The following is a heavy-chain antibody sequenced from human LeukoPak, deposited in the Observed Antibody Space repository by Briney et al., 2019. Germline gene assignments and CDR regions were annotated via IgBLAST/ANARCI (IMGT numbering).Heavy chain of an antibody. CDR2: VNPNSGDT. J-gene: IGHJ5*01. CDR1: GYPFTAYY. Sequence: GASVKVSCKASGYPFTAYYMHWVRQAPGQGLEWMGCVNPNSGDTNYAQKFQGSVTMTRDTSISTVYMELSRLRSDDTAVYYCARASGSYWWFDSWGQGTLVTVSS. D-gene: IGHD1-26*01. V-gene: IGHV1-2*02. CDR3: ARASGSYWWFDS.